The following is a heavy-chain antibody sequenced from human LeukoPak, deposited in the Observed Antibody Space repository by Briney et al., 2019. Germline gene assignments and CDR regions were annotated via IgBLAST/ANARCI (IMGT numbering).Heavy chain of an antibody. CDR1: GFTFDDYA. V-gene: IGHV3-43D*03. Sequence: GGSLRLSRAASGFTFDDYAMHWVRQAPGKGLEWVSLISWDGGSTYYADSVKGRFTISRDNSKNSLYLQMNSLRAEDTALYYCAKDQGDYDSSGYYLDYWGQGTLVTVSS. CDR3: AKDQGDYDSSGYYLDY. CDR2: ISWDGGST. D-gene: IGHD3-22*01. J-gene: IGHJ4*02.